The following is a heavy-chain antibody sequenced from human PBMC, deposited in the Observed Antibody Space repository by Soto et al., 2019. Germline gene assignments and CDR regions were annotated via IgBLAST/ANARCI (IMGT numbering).Heavy chain of an antibody. Sequence: QVQLVESGGGVVQPGRSLRLSCAASGFTLGDFAMHWVRQAPGQGLEWVALISNDGGNEHYGDSVKGRFTISRDNPKHLLYRQLTGLRVEEPAVYYCARAMPGMDVWGQGTTVTVSS. CDR1: GFTLGDFA. CDR2: ISNDGGNE. CDR3: ARAMPGMDV. V-gene: IGHV3-30-3*01. D-gene: IGHD2-2*01. J-gene: IGHJ6*02.